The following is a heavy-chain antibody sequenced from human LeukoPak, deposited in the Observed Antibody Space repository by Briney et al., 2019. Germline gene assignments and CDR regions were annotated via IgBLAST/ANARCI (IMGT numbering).Heavy chain of an antibody. J-gene: IGHJ4*02. CDR2: IKQDGSEK. CDR1: GFTFSSYS. CDR3: AGNDYGDPFDY. V-gene: IGHV3-7*01. Sequence: GGSLRLSCAASGFTFSSYSMNWVRQAPGKGLEWVANIKQDGSEKYYVDSVKGRFTISRDNAKNSLYLQMNSLRAEDTAVYYCAGNDYGDPFDYWGQGTLVTVSS. D-gene: IGHD4-17*01.